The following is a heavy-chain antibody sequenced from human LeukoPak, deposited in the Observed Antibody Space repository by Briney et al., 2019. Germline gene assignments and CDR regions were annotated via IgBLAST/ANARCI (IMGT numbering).Heavy chain of an antibody. Sequence: SETLSLTCTVSGGSITSSTYYWGWIRQPPGKGLEWIGSIYYSGTTYYNPSLKSRVTISVDTSKNQFSLKVSSVTAADTSVYYCVRQNLLVATSNPTFDYWGQGTLVTVSS. CDR3: VRQNLLVATSNPTFDY. CDR2: IYYSGTT. J-gene: IGHJ4*02. V-gene: IGHV4-39*01. CDR1: GGSITSSTYY. D-gene: IGHD5-12*01.